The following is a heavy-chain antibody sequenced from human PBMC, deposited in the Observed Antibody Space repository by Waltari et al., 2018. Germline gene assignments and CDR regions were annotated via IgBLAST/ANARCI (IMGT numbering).Heavy chain of an antibody. V-gene: IGHV1-18*01. CDR1: GYTFTSYG. CDR3: ARAHEYGSGSFHY. J-gene: IGHJ4*02. D-gene: IGHD3-10*01. Sequence: QVQLVQSGAEVKKPGASVKVSCKASGYTFTSYGISWVRPAPGHGLEWMGWISCYNGNTNYTQKLQGRVTMTTETTTSTAYMELRSLRADDTAVYYCARAHEYGSGSFHYWGQGTLVTVSS. CDR2: ISCYNGNT.